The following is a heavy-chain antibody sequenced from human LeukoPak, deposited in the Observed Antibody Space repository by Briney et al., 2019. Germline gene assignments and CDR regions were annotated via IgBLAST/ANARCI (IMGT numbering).Heavy chain of an antibody. Sequence: SETLSLTCAVYGGSFSGYYWSWIRQPPGKGLEWIGEINHSGSTNYNPSLKSRVTISVDTSKNQFSLRLSSVTAADTAVYYCACGYYSMAVWGKGTTVTVSS. V-gene: IGHV4-34*01. CDR1: GGSFSGYY. CDR3: ACGYYSMAV. J-gene: IGHJ6*03. CDR2: INHSGST.